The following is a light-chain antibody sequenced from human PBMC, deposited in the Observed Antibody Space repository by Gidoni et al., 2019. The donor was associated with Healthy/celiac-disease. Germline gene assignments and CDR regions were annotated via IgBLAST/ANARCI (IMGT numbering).Light chain of an antibody. Sequence: EIVLTQPPGTLSLSPGERATLSCRASQSVSSSYLAWYQQKPGQAPRLLIYGASSRATGIPDRFSGSGSGTDFTLTISRLEPEDFAVYYCQQYGSSSITFXQXTRLEIK. CDR2: GAS. CDR3: QQYGSSSIT. V-gene: IGKV3-20*01. CDR1: QSVSSSY. J-gene: IGKJ5*01.